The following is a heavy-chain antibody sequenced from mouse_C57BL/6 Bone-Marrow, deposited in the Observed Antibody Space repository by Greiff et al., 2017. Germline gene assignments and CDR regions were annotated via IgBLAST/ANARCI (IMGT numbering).Heavy chain of an antibody. J-gene: IGHJ2*01. CDR3: TSLMVVEEDY. CDR2: IDPETGGT. D-gene: IGHD1-1*01. CDR1: GYTFTDYE. V-gene: IGHV1-15*01. Sequence: VQLQQSGAELVRPGASVTLSCKASGYTFTDYEMHWVKQTPVHGLEWIGAIDPETGGTAYNQKFTGKAILTADKSSSTAYMELRSLTSEDSAVYYCTSLMVVEEDYWGQGTTLTVSS.